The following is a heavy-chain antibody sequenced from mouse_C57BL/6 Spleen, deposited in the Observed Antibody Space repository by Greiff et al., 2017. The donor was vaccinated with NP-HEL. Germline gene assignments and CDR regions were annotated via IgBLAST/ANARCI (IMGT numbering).Heavy chain of an antibody. D-gene: IGHD3-2*02. CDR1: GYTFTSYW. J-gene: IGHJ2*01. Sequence: QVQLQQPGAELVRPGSSVKLSCKASGYTFTSYWMHWVKQRPIQGLEWIGNIDPSDSETHYNQKFKDKATLTVDKSSSTAYMQLSSLTSEDSAVYYCARWGQLRQVDYWGKGTTLTVSS. CDR2: IDPSDSET. CDR3: ARWGQLRQVDY. V-gene: IGHV1-52*01.